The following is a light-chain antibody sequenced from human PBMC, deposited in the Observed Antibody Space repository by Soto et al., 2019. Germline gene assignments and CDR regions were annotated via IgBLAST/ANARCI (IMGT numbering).Light chain of an antibody. V-gene: IGLV2-11*01. CDR2: DVT. J-gene: IGLJ1*01. CDR1: SSDVGSYYF. Sequence: QSVLTQPRSVSGSPGQSVTISCTGTSSDVGSYYFVSWYQQHPGKAPKIIIYDVTKRPSGVPDRFSGSRSGNTASLTISGHQAEDEADYYCCSYAGSYTHVFGTGTKVTVL. CDR3: CSYAGSYTHV.